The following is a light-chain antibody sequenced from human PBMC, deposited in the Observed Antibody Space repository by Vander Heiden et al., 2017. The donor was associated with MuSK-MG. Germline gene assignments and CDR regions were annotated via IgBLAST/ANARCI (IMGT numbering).Light chain of an antibody. CDR1: SSDVGGYNY. V-gene: IGLV2-11*01. CDR3: CSYAGSYTLV. Sequence: QSALTQPRSVSGSPGQSVTISCTGTSSDVGGYNYVSWYQQHPGNAPKLMIYDVSKRPSGVPGRFSGSKSGNTASLTISGLQAEDEADYYCCSYAGSYTLVFGGGTKLTVL. J-gene: IGLJ2*01. CDR2: DVS.